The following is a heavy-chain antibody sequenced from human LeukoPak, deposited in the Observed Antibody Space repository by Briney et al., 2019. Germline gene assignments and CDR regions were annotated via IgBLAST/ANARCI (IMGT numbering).Heavy chain of an antibody. CDR3: ARENGSYPLNYFDY. Sequence: SETLSLICSVSGGSMSNTIYYWGWIRQPPGKGLEWIGSIFYSGSTYYNPSLKSRVSMTVDTSKAQFSLKLNSVTAADTAVYYCARENGSYPLNYFDYWGQGTLVTVSS. J-gene: IGHJ4*02. D-gene: IGHD3-10*01. CDR1: GGSMSNTIYY. V-gene: IGHV4-39*02. CDR2: IFYSGST.